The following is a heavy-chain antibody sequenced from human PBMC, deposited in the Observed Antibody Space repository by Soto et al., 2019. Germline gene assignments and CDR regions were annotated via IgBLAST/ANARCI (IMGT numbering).Heavy chain of an antibody. CDR3: SNSWWGTPYCSGMDV. D-gene: IGHD2-8*02. J-gene: IGHJ6*02. CDR2: IACNRGSK. Sequence: EQGKGLEWVSAIACNRGSKYNADYVKGRFTISRETSKNTLYLQMNSLSAGDTAVNYCSNSWWGTPYCSGMDVWGQGTTVTVSS. V-gene: IGHV3-23*01.